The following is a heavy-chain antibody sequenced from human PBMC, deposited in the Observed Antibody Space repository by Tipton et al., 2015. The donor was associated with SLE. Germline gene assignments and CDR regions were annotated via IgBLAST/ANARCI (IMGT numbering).Heavy chain of an antibody. CDR2: INHSGST. Sequence: TLSLTCAVYGGSFSGYYWSWIRQPPGKGLEWIGEINHSGSTNYNPSLKSRVTISVDTSKNQFSLKLSSVTAADTAVYYCARSPHAFDIWGQGTMVTVSS. CDR3: ARSPHAFDI. J-gene: IGHJ3*02. V-gene: IGHV4-34*01. CDR1: GGSFSGYY.